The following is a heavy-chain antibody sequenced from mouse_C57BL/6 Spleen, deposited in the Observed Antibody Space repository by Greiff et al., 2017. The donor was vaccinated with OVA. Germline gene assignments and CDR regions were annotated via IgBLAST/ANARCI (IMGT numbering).Heavy chain of an antibody. J-gene: IGHJ4*01. CDR3: ARPMDCDDAMDY. D-gene: IGHD2-3*01. CDR2: ISSGSSTI. Sequence: EVKLMESGGGLVKPGGSLKLSCAASGFTFSDYGMHWVRQAPEKGLEWVAYISSGSSTIYYADTVKGRFTISRDNAKNTLFLQMTSLRSEDTAMYYCARPMDCDDAMDYWGQGTSVTVSS. CDR1: GFTFSDYG. V-gene: IGHV5-17*01.